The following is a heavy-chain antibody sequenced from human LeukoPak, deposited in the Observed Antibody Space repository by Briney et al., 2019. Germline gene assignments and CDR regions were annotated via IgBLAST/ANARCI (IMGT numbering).Heavy chain of an antibody. CDR2: IWYDGSNK. Sequence: PGGSLRLSCAASGFTFSSYGMRWVRQAPGKGLEWVAVIWYDGSNKYYADSVKGRFTISRDNSKNTLYLQMNSLRAEDTAVYYCARIAMWDCSGGSCYSAGFDYWGQGTLVTVSS. D-gene: IGHD2-15*01. CDR3: ARIAMWDCSGGSCYSAGFDY. CDR1: GFTFSSYG. J-gene: IGHJ4*02. V-gene: IGHV3-33*01.